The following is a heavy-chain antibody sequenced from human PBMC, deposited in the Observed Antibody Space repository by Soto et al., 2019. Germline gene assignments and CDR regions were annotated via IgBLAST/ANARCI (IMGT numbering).Heavy chain of an antibody. V-gene: IGHV1-69*13. CDR3: ARDRRYFDWLLEDYYFDY. J-gene: IGHJ4*02. CDR2: IIPIFGAA. CDR1: GGTFNSYA. Sequence: SVKVSCKASGGTFNSYAVNWVRQAPGQGLEWMGGIIPIFGAANYAQKFQGRVTITADESTSTVYMELSSLRSEDTAVYYCARDRRYFDWLLEDYYFDYWGQGTLVTVSS. D-gene: IGHD3-9*01.